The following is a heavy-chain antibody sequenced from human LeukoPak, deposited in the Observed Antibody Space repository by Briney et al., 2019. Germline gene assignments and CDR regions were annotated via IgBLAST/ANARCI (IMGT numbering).Heavy chain of an antibody. V-gene: IGHV6-1*01. CDR1: GDSVSSNSAA. D-gene: IGHD1-26*01. Sequence: SQTLSLTCAISGDSVSSNSAAWNWLRQSPSRGLEWLGRTYYRSKWYNDYAVSVKSRITINPDTSKNQFSLQLDSVTPEDTAVYYCARVRLGAQDAFDIWGQGTMVTVSS. CDR3: ARVRLGAQDAFDI. J-gene: IGHJ3*02. CDR2: TYYRSKWYN.